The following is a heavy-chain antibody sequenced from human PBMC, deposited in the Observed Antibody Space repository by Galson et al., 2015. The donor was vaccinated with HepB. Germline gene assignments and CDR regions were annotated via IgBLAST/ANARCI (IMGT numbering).Heavy chain of an antibody. D-gene: IGHD2/OR15-2a*01. CDR1: GFDFNDYY. CDR3: ARATLVWFDP. J-gene: IGHJ5*02. Sequence: SLRLSCAASGFDFNDYYMSWIRQAPGKGLEWISFIGSSDDTKYYADSVEGRFSVSRDNAKNSLYLQMNSLRVEDTAVYYCARATLVWFDPWGQGTLVTVSS. V-gene: IGHV3-11*01. CDR2: IGSSDDTK.